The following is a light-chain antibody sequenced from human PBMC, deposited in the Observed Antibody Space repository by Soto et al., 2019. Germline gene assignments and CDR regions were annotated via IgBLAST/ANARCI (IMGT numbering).Light chain of an antibody. V-gene: IGKV3-15*01. J-gene: IGKJ1*01. CDR2: GAS. Sequence: EIVMTQSPATLSVSPGERATLSCRASQSVSSKLVWYQQKPGQAPRLLIYGASTRATGIPVRFSGSGSGTEFTLTISSLQSEDFAVYYCQHYNNWPGWTFGQGTKVEIK. CDR3: QHYNNWPGWT. CDR1: QSVSSK.